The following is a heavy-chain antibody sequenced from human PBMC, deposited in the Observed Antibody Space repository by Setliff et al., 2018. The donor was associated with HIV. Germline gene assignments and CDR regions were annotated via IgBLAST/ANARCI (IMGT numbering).Heavy chain of an antibody. Sequence: SETLSLTCTVSGYSISSGYYWGWIRQPPGKGLEWIGSIYHSGSTYYNPSLKRRVTISVDTSKNQFSLKLSSVTAADTAVYYCARDGESYDYYGSGSSRLPYYYYGMDVWGQGTTVTVSS. CDR1: GYSISSGYY. J-gene: IGHJ6*02. CDR3: ARDGESYDYYGSGSSRLPYYYYGMDV. D-gene: IGHD3-10*01. V-gene: IGHV4-38-2*02. CDR2: IYHSGST.